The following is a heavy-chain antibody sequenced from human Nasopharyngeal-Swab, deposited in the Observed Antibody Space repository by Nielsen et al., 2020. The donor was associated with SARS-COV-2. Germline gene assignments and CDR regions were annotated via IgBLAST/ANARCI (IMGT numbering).Heavy chain of an antibody. Sequence: GGSLRLSCAASGFTFSSYAMTWVRQAPGKGLDWVSGITWNSGTGYTDSVKGRFTISRDNARNSLYLQMNSLRVDDTALYYCTKGRADYSNPSFDNWGQGTLVTVSS. J-gene: IGHJ4*02. CDR2: ITWNSGT. V-gene: IGHV3-9*01. D-gene: IGHD4-11*01. CDR1: GFTFSSYA. CDR3: TKGRADYSNPSFDN.